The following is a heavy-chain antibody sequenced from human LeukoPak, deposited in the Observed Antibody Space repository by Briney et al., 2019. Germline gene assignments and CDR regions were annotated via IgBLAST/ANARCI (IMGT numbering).Heavy chain of an antibody. CDR3: AREMGSFDAGCDY. CDR2: ISSGSSYI. D-gene: IGHD1-26*01. Sequence: GGSLRLSCAASGFTFSSYSMNSVRQAPGKGLEWVSSISSGSSYIYYADSVKGRFTISRDNAKHSLYLQMNSLRAEDTAVYYCAREMGSFDAGCDYWGQGTPVTVSS. CDR1: GFTFSSYS. J-gene: IGHJ4*02. V-gene: IGHV3-21*01.